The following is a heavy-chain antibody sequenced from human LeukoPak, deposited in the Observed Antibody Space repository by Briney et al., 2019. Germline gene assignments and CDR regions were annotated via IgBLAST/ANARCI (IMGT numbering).Heavy chain of an antibody. J-gene: IGHJ6*02. V-gene: IGHV3-30*18. CDR3: AKALPWYPYGMDV. CDR1: GFTFSSYG. CDR2: ISYDGSNK. Sequence: GGSLRLSCAASGFTFSSYGMHWVRQAPGKGLEWVAVISYDGSNKYYADSVKGRFIISRDNSKNTLYLQMNSLGAEDTAVYYCAKALPWYPYGMDVWGQGTTVTVSS. D-gene: IGHD2-15*01.